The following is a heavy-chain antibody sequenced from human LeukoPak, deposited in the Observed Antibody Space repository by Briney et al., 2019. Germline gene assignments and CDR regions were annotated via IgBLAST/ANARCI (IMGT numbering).Heavy chain of an antibody. CDR1: GGSFSGYY. Sequence: SETLSLTCAVYGGSFSGYYWSWIRHPPGKGLEWIGEINHSGSTNYNSSLKSRVTISVDTSKNQFSLKLSSVTAADTAVYYCARGHRRDGYNRSVPFDYWGQGTLVTVSS. V-gene: IGHV4-34*01. CDR3: ARGHRRDGYNRSVPFDY. J-gene: IGHJ4*02. D-gene: IGHD5-24*01. CDR2: INHSGST.